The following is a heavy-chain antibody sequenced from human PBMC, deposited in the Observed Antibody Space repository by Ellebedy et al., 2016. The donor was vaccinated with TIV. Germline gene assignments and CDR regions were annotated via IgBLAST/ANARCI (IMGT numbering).Heavy chain of an antibody. D-gene: IGHD3-9*01. CDR3: ARDGPDGPFLTQADYYGMDV. J-gene: IGHJ6*02. CDR1: GFTFSDYY. Sequence: GESLKISXAASGFTFSDYYMTWIRQAPGKGLEYISYITSSGSYMNYADSVKGRFSISRDNAKNSLYLQMNSLRPEDTALYYCARDGPDGPFLTQADYYGMDVWGQGTTVTVSS. CDR2: ITSSGSYM. V-gene: IGHV3-11*04.